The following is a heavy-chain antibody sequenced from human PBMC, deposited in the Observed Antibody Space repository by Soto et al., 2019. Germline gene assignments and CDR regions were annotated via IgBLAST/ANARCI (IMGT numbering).Heavy chain of an antibody. J-gene: IGHJ4*02. CDR3: ATAHSYGYHQYFDY. CDR1: GGSISSGCYY. Sequence: SETLSLTCTVSGGSISSGCYYWSWIRQHPGTGLEWIGHISYSGSTYYNTSLKSRVTISVDTSRDQFSLIVNPVTAADTAVYYCATAHSYGYHQYFDYWGQGTLVTAPQ. D-gene: IGHD5-18*01. CDR2: ISYSGST. V-gene: IGHV4-31*03.